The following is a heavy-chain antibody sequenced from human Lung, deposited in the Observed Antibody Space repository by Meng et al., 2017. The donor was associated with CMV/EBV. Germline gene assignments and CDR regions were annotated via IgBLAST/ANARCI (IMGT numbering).Heavy chain of an antibody. D-gene: IGHD6-6*01. CDR3: ARGGYSSSSGAFAI. V-gene: IGHV3-30-3*01. CDR1: GFTFSSYA. Sequence: GESLKISCAASGFTFSSYAMHWVRQAPGKGLEWVAVISYDGSNKYYADSVKGRFTISRDNSKNTLYLQMNSLRAEDTAVYYCARGGYSSSSGAFAIWGQETMVTVSS. CDR2: ISYDGSNK. J-gene: IGHJ3*02.